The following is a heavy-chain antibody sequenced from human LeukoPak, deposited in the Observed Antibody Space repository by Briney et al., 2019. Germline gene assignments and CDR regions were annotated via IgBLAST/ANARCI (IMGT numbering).Heavy chain of an antibody. CDR2: IYYSGST. V-gene: IGHV4-59*01. D-gene: IGHD3-22*01. J-gene: IGHJ5*02. Sequence: SETLSLTCTVSGGSISSYYWSWIRQPPGKGLEWIGYIYYSGSTNYNPSLKSRVTISVDTSKNQFSLKLSSMTAADTAVYYCARDYYDSSGYYFSWFDPWGQGTLVTVSS. CDR3: ARDYYDSSGYYFSWFDP. CDR1: GGSISSYY.